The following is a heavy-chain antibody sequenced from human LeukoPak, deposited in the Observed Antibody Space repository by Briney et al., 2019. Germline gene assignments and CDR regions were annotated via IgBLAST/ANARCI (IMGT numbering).Heavy chain of an antibody. Sequence: SETLSLTCTVSGGSISSYYWSWIRQPPGKGLEWIGYIYYSGSTNYNPSLKSRVTISVDTSKNQFSLKRSSVTAADTAVYYCARALAGAAAAEHWGQGTLVTVSS. J-gene: IGHJ1*01. CDR3: ARALAGAAAAEH. CDR1: GGSISSYY. CDR2: IYYSGST. V-gene: IGHV4-59*01. D-gene: IGHD6-13*01.